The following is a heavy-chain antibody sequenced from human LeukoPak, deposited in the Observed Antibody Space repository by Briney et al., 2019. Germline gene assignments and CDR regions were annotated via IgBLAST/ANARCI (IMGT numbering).Heavy chain of an antibody. Sequence: PGGSLRLSCAASGFTFSSYGMHWVRQAPGKGLKWVAFIRYDGSNKYYADSVKGRFTISRDNSKNTLYLQMNSLRSDDTAVYYCARGGDNIVATIYFDYWGQGTLVTVSS. CDR3: ARGGDNIVATIYFDY. CDR1: GFTFSSYG. D-gene: IGHD5-12*01. CDR2: IRYDGSNK. V-gene: IGHV3-30*02. J-gene: IGHJ4*02.